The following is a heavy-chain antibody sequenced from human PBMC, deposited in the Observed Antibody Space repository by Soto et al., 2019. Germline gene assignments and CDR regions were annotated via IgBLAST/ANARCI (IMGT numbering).Heavy chain of an antibody. J-gene: IGHJ5*02. CDR2: IYHSGST. CDR1: GGSISSGGSS. CDR3: ARGFSSTETSGWFDP. V-gene: IGHV4-30-2*01. D-gene: IGHD6-6*01. Sequence: QLQLQESGSGLVKPSQTLSLTCAVSGGSISSGGSSWSWIRQPPGKGLEWIGYIYHSGSTYYNPSLNSRVTISVDRSKTQFALKLSSVTAADTAVYYCARGFSSTETSGWFDPWGQGTLVTVSS.